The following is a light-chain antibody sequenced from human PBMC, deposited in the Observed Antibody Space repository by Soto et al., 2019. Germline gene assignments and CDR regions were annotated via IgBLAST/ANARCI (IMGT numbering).Light chain of an antibody. CDR3: QQSYSPPRT. J-gene: IGKJ1*01. V-gene: IGKV1-39*01. CDR2: AAS. Sequence: DIQMTQSPSSLSASVGERVTITCRASQSISSYLNWYQKKPGKAPNLLIYAASSLRSGVPSRFSGSGSGTDFTLTISSLQPEDCATYYCQQSYSPPRTFGQGTKVEIK. CDR1: QSISSY.